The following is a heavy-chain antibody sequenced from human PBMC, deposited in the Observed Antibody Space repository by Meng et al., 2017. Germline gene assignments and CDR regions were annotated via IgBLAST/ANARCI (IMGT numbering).Heavy chain of an antibody. CDR1: GYSINSGYD. Sequence: SETLSPTCAVSGYSINSGYDWGWIRQPPGKGLEWSGSIYHSASTYYNPSLKSRFTISVHTSKNQISLRLSSVTAADTAVYYCARDMGARGWFDPWGQGTLVTVSS. CDR2: IYHSAST. CDR3: ARDMGARGWFDP. V-gene: IGHV4-38-2*02. J-gene: IGHJ5*02. D-gene: IGHD3-16*01.